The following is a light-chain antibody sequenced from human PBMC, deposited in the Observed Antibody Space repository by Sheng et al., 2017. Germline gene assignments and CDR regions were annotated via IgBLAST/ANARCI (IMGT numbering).Light chain of an antibody. CDR3: QQCSIWPLT. Sequence: EIVLTQSPGTLSLSPGERATLSCRASQSVSSSYLAWYQQKPGQAPRLLIYGASSRATGIPDRFSGSGSGTDFTLTISSLEPEDSAVYYCQQCSIWPLTFGGGTKVEIK. CDR2: GAS. V-gene: IGKV3D-20*02. CDR1: QSVSSSY. J-gene: IGKJ4*01.